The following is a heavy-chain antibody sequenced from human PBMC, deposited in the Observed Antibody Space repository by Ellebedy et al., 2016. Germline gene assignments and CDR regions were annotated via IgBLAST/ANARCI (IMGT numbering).Heavy chain of an antibody. J-gene: IGHJ4*02. Sequence: GGSLRLSXATSGFTFSNYFMTWIRRAPGKGLEWVATISGAGYTTFFADSVKGRFTISRDNSKNTLYLQMNNLRVDDTALYYCRQGHYDQWGQGALVTVSS. CDR1: GFTFSNYF. V-gene: IGHV3-23*01. CDR3: RQGHYDQ. CDR2: ISGAGYTT.